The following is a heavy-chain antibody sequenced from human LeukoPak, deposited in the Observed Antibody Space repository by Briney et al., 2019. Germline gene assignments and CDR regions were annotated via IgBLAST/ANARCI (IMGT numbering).Heavy chain of an antibody. Sequence: GESLQISCKGSGYSFTSYWIGWVRPMPGKGLEWMGIIYPGDSDTRYSPSFQGQVTISADKSINTAYLQWSSLKASDTAMYYCARHPGSAFYYYYYMDVWGKGTTVTVSS. CDR3: ARHPGSAFYYYYYMDV. D-gene: IGHD1-14*01. J-gene: IGHJ6*03. CDR1: GYSFTSYW. CDR2: IYPGDSDT. V-gene: IGHV5-51*01.